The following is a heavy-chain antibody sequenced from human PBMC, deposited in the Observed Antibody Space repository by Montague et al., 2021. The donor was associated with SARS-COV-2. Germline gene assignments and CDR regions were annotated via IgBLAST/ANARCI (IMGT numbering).Heavy chain of an antibody. J-gene: IGHJ6*02. Sequence: SLRLSCAASGFTFSSYEMNWVRQAPGKGLEWVSYISSSGSTIYYADSVKGRFTISGDNAKNSLYLQMNSLRAEDTAVYYCARDQGGPYYDFWSGYSNYYGMDVWGQGTTVTVSS. CDR3: ARDQGGPYYDFWSGYSNYYGMDV. CDR2: ISSSGSTI. CDR1: GFTFSSYE. D-gene: IGHD3-3*01. V-gene: IGHV3-48*03.